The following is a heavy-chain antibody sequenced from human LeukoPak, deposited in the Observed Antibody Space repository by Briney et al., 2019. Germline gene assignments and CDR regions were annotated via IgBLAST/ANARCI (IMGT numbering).Heavy chain of an antibody. D-gene: IGHD2-2*01. CDR2: INPSGGST. CDR1: GYTFTSYY. Sequence: WASVKVSCKASGYTFTSYYMHWVRQAPGQGLEWMGIINPSGGSTSYAQKFQGRVTITADESTSTAYMELSSLRSEDTAVYYCARALLYCSSTSCYYNWFDPWGQGTLVTVSS. CDR3: ARALLYCSSTSCYYNWFDP. V-gene: IGHV1-46*01. J-gene: IGHJ5*02.